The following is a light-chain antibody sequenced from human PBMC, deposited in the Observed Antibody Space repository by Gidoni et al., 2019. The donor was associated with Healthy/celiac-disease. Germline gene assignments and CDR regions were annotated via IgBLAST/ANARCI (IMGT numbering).Light chain of an antibody. CDR1: QCISNY. V-gene: IGKV1-27*01. CDR3: QKYNSAPQT. Sequence: PSSGSPSIGDRVTITCRASQCISNYLAWYQQQPGKVPKLLIYAASTLQSGVPSRFSGSGSGTDFTLTISSLQPEDVATYYCQKYNSAPQTFXXXTKVEIK. CDR2: AAS. J-gene: IGKJ1*01.